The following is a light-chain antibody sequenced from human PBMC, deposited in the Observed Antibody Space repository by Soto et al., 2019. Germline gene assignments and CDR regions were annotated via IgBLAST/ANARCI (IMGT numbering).Light chain of an antibody. Sequence: QSALTQPASVSGSPGQSITISCTGTSSDVGGYNYVSWYQQHPGKAPKLMIYDVSNRPSGASNRFSGSKSGNTASLTISGLQAEDEADYYCGSYTSSSTQVFGGGTKLTVL. CDR1: SSDVGGYNY. J-gene: IGLJ2*01. CDR2: DVS. CDR3: GSYTSSSTQV. V-gene: IGLV2-14*01.